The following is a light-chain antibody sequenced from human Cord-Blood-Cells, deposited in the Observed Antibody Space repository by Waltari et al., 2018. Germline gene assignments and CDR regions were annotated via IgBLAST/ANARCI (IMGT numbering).Light chain of an antibody. V-gene: IGKV1-39*01. CDR1: QSISSY. Sequence: DIQMTKSPSSLSASVGDRVTITCRASQSISSYLNWYQQQQWKAPKLLIYAASSLQSGVPSRFSGSGSGTDFTLTISSLQPEDFATYYCQQSYSTPYTFGQATKLEIE. J-gene: IGKJ2*01. CDR3: QQSYSTPYT. CDR2: AAS.